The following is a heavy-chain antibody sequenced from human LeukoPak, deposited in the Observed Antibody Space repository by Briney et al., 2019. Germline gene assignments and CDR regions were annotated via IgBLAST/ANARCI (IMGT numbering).Heavy chain of an antibody. J-gene: IGHJ4*02. Sequence: GGSLRLSCAASGFTFSSYGMHWVRQAPGKGLEWVAVIWYDGSNKYYADSVKGRLTISRDNSKNTLYLQMNSLRAEDTAVYYCARDKGDSYGYAYYFDYWGQGTLVTVSS. CDR3: ARDKGDSYGYAYYFDY. CDR1: GFTFSSYG. CDR2: IWYDGSNK. D-gene: IGHD5-18*01. V-gene: IGHV3-33*01.